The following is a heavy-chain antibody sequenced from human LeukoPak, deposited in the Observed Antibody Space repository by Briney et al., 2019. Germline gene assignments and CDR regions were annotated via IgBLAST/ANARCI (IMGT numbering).Heavy chain of an antibody. V-gene: IGHV3-23*01. CDR3: AKGGYDYIEVAYFDF. D-gene: IGHD5-12*01. CDR2: IIASSGAT. J-gene: IGHJ4*02. Sequence: PGGSLRLSCAASGFSFNSYAMSWVRQAPGKGPEWVSIIIASSGATFYADSVKGRFTISRDTCKNTLYLQLNSLRLEDTAVYYCAKGGYDYIEVAYFDFWGQGTLVTVSS. CDR1: GFSFNSYA.